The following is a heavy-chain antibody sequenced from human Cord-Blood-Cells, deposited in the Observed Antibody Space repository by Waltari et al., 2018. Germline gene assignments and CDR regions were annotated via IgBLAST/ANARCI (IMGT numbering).Heavy chain of an antibody. Sequence: QVQLVESGGGVVQPGRSLRLSCAASGFTFSSYGMHWVRQAPGKGLERVAVISYDGSNKNYVDSVKGRVTISRDNSKNTLDLQMNSLRAEDTAVYYCAKDPGAAVAGRNWYFDLWGRGTLVTVSS. V-gene: IGHV3-30*18. CDR1: GFTFSSYG. CDR2: ISYDGSNK. J-gene: IGHJ2*01. D-gene: IGHD6-19*01. CDR3: AKDPGAAVAGRNWYFDL.